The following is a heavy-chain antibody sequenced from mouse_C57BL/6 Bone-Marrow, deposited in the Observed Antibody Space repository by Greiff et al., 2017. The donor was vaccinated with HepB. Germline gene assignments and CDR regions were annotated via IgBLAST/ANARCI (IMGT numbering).Heavy chain of an antibody. V-gene: IGHV5-4*01. CDR2: ISDGGSYT. J-gene: IGHJ2*01. CDR3: AREARVVD. CDR1: GFTFSSYA. Sequence: EVKLMDSGGGLVKPGGSLKLSCAASGFTFSSYAMSWVRQTPEKRLEWVATISDGGSYTYYPDNVKGRFTISRDNAKNNLYLQMSHLKSEDTAMYYCAREARVVDWGQGTTLTVSS. D-gene: IGHD1-1*01.